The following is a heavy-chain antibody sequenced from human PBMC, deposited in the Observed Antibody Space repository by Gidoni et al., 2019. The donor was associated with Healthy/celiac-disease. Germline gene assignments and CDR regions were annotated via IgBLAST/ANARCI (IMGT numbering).Heavy chain of an antibody. CDR2: ISYDGSNK. CDR3: AKATRAPLYGMDV. J-gene: IGHJ6*02. CDR1: GFTFSSYG. V-gene: IGHV3-30*18. Sequence: QVQLVESGGGVVQPGRSLRLSCAASGFTFSSYGMHWVRQAPGKGLEWLAVISYDGSNKYYADSVKGRFTISRDNSKNTLYLQMNSLRAEDTAVYYCAKATRAPLYGMDVWGQGTTVTVSS.